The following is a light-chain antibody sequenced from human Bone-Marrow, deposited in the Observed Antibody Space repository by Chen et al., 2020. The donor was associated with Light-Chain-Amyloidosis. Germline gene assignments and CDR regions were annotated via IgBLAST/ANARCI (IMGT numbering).Light chain of an antibody. Sequence: QSALTQPASVAGSPGQSITISCTGTSSDVGGYNNVSWYQQHPGNAPKLMIYDVSNRPSVVSNRFSGSKSGNTASLTISGLQAEDEADYYCSSYTSSSTLVFGGGTKLTVL. CDR1: SSDVGGYNN. V-gene: IGLV2-14*01. CDR3: SSYTSSSTLV. J-gene: IGLJ2*01. CDR2: DVS.